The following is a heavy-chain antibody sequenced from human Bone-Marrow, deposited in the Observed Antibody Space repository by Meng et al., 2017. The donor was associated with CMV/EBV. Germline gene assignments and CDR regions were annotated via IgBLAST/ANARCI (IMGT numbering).Heavy chain of an antibody. CDR2: IYHSGST. J-gene: IGHJ4*02. CDR3: ARSVNMVYAIKSPNFDY. D-gene: IGHD2-8*01. V-gene: IGHV4-38-2*02. Sequence: SETLSLTCTVSGYSISSGYYWGWIRQPPGKGLEWIGSIYHSGSTYYNPSLKSRVTISVDTSKNQFSLQLNSVTPEDTAVYYCARSVNMVYAIKSPNFDYWGQGTLVTVSS. CDR1: GYSISSGYY.